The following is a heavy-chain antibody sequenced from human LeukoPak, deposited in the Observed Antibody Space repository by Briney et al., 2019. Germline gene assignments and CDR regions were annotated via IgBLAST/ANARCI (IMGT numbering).Heavy chain of an antibody. J-gene: IGHJ4*02. D-gene: IGHD5-18*01. V-gene: IGHV1-69*01. CDR1: GGSSSTNA. Sequence: ASVKVSCKASGGSSSTNAISWVRQAPGQGLEWMGALIPVFDTGTYSQKFQDRLTITADQSTSTVYMELSSLTSEDTAVYYCTRDLGYGNGGNYWGQGTLVTVSS. CDR3: TRDLGYGNGGNY. CDR2: LIPVFDTG.